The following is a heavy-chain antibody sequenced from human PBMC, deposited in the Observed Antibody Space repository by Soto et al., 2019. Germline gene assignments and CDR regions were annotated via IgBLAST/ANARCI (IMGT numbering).Heavy chain of an antibody. V-gene: IGHV1-18*01. CDR2: INTYNGNT. J-gene: IGHJ4*02. CDR1: GYTFTNYG. Sequence: QVHLVQSGPEVKKPGASVRVSCRASGYTFTNYGIGWVRQAPGQGLEWMGWINTYNGNTNYAQKFRGRLTMTTDTYTTTAYMAPGSPESDGTAMYYWAKGGADHTATVTGGYWCQGTLVTFSS. CDR3: AKGGADHTATVTGGY. D-gene: IGHD2-2*02.